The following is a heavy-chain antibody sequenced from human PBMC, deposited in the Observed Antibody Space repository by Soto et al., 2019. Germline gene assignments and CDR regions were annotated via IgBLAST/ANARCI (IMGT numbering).Heavy chain of an antibody. D-gene: IGHD6-6*01. CDR3: ARVGISSSDAFDI. CDR1: GGSIGSGGYY. V-gene: IGHV4-31*01. Sequence: LALTITVSGGSIGSGGYYWSWIRHHPEKGLEWIGYIYYTGNTYYNASLKSLVTISVDTSNNQFSLKLSSVTAADTAVYYCARVGISSSDAFDIWGQGITVTV. J-gene: IGHJ3*02. CDR2: IYYTGNT.